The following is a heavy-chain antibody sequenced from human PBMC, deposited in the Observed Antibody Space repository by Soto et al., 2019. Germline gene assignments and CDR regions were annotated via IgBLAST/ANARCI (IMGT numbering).Heavy chain of an antibody. CDR1: GFTFSTYG. CDR3: ARDTPTVTLYYFDY. CDR2: ISYDGSNK. Sequence: QVQLVESGGGVVQPGRSLRLSCAASGFTFSTYGMHWVRQAPGKGLEWMAVISYDGSNKFYADSVKGRFTISRDNSRTTLYLQMNSLRAEDTAVYYCARDTPTVTLYYFDYWGQGTLVTVSS. J-gene: IGHJ4*02. V-gene: IGHV3-30*03. D-gene: IGHD4-17*01.